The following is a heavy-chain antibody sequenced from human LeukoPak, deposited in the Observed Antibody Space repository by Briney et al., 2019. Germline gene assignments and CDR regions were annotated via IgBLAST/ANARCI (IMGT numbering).Heavy chain of an antibody. D-gene: IGHD4-17*01. Sequence: SETLSLTCTVSGGSTSSYYWSWIRQPPGKGLEWIGYIYYSGSTNYNPSLKSRVTISVDTSKNQFSLKLSSVTAADTAVYYCARDRYGDYVFDYWGQGTLVTVSS. V-gene: IGHV4-59*01. CDR1: GGSTSSYY. CDR3: ARDRYGDYVFDY. J-gene: IGHJ4*02. CDR2: IYYSGST.